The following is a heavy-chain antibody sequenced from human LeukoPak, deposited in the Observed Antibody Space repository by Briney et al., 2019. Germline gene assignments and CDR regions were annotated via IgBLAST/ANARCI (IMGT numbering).Heavy chain of an antibody. J-gene: IGHJ4*02. CDR2: INHSGST. CDR3: ATMGTAAGLF. CDR1: GGSISSGGYY. D-gene: IGHD6-13*01. Sequence: SETLSLTCTVSGGSISSGGYYWSWIRQPPGKGLEWIGEINHSGSTNYNPSLKSRVTISVDTSKNQFSLKLSSVTAADTAVYYCATMGTAAGLFWGQGTLVTVSS. V-gene: IGHV4-39*07.